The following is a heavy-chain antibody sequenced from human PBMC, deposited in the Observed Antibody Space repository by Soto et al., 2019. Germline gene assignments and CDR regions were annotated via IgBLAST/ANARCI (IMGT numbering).Heavy chain of an antibody. V-gene: IGHV1-8*01. CDR1: GYTFPGND. CDR3: ARGLDAFDI. CDR2: MNPNSGNT. J-gene: IGHJ3*02. Sequence: QVQLVQSGAGGKRPGAPVRASSKPSGYTFPGNDINWGEQPTGQGLEWRGWMNPNSGNTGYAQKFQGRVTMTRNTSISTAYMELSSLRSEDTAVYYCARGLDAFDIWGQGTMVTVSS.